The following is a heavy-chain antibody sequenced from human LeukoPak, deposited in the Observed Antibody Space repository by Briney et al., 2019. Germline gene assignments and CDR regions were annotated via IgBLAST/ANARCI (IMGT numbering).Heavy chain of an antibody. Sequence: GGSLRPSCAASGFTFSDSYMGWIRQAPGKGLEWVSYIFSSDPTTHYADSVKGRFTISRDNAKKSLYLQMNSLRAEDTAVYYCARALSVTGYYQGFDYWGQGTLVTVSS. D-gene: IGHD3-9*01. CDR2: IFSSDPTT. CDR3: ARALSVTGYYQGFDY. V-gene: IGHV3-11*01. CDR1: GFTFSDSY. J-gene: IGHJ4*02.